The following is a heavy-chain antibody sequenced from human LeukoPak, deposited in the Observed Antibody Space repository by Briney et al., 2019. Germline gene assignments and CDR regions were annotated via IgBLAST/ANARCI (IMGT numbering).Heavy chain of an antibody. CDR1: GFTFSSYG. CDR2: IWYDGTNK. J-gene: IGHJ4*02. V-gene: IGHV3-33*01. D-gene: IGHD3-22*01. Sequence: PGRSLRLSCAASGFTFSSYGMHWVRQAPGKGLEWVAVIWYDGTNKYYADSVKGRFTISRDNSKNTLFLQMNILRAEDTAVYYCARAAYDSSGYLTLWGQGTLVAVSS. CDR3: ARAAYDSSGYLTL.